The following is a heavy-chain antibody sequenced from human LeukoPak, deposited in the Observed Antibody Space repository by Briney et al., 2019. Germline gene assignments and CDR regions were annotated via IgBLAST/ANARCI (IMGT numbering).Heavy chain of an antibody. CDR1: GDSVSSNSAA. J-gene: IGHJ6*03. CDR3: ARADASYYYDSSGSSYYYYYYMDV. V-gene: IGHV6-1*01. CDR2: TYYRSKWYN. D-gene: IGHD3-22*01. Sequence: SQTLSLTCAISGDSVSSNSAAWNWIRQSPSRGLEWLGRTYYRSKWYNDYAVSVKSRITINPDTSKNQFSLQLNSVTPEDTAVYYCARADASYYYDSSGSSYYYYYYMDVWGKGTTVTISS.